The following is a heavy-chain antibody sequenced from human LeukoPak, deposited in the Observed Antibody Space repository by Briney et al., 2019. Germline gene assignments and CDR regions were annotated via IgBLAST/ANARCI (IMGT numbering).Heavy chain of an antibody. D-gene: IGHD3-9*01. CDR2: IKQDGSEK. J-gene: IGHJ3*02. CDR1: GFTFSSYW. V-gene: IGHV3-7*01. CDR3: AKISYDILTGYYAPDAFDI. Sequence: GGSLRLSCAASGFTFSSYWMSWVRQAPGKGLEWVANIKQDGSEKYYVDSVKGRFTISRDNAKNSLYLQMNSLRAEDTAVYYCAKISYDILTGYYAPDAFDIWGQGTMVTVSS.